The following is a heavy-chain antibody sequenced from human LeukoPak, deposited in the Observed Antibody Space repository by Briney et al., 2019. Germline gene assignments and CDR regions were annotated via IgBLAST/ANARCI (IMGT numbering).Heavy chain of an antibody. Sequence: ASVKVSCKASGYTFTGYYMHWVRQAPGQGLEWMGWINPNSGGTNYAQKFQGRVTMTRDTSISTAYMELSRLRSDDTAVYYCARTYYYDSSGYYNPAQDAFDIWGQGTMVTVSS. CDR2: INPNSGGT. CDR1: GYTFTGYY. D-gene: IGHD3-22*01. V-gene: IGHV1-2*02. CDR3: ARTYYYDSSGYYNPAQDAFDI. J-gene: IGHJ3*02.